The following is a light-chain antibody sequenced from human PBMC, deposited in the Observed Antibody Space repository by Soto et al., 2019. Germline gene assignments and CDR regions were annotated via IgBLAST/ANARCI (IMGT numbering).Light chain of an antibody. CDR3: AAWDDSLHGVV. J-gene: IGLJ2*01. V-gene: IGLV1-44*01. CDR2: SNN. CDR1: SSNIGTNV. Sequence: QSVLTQPPSASGTPGQRVTISCSGSSSNIGTNVVNWYQHLPGTAPELLIYSNNQRPSGVPDRFSGSKSGTSASLAISGLQSEDEADYYCAAWDDSLHGVVFGGGTKVTVL.